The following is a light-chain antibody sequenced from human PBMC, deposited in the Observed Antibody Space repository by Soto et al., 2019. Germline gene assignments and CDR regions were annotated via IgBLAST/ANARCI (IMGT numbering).Light chain of an antibody. J-gene: IGKJ2*01. V-gene: IGKV2-28*01. Sequence: DIVMTQSPLSLPVTPGEPASISCRSSQSLLHSNGYNYLDWYLQKPGQSPQLLIYLGSNRASGVPDRFSGSGSGTDFPLKISRVEAEHVGVYYCLQALQTPRTFGQGTKLEIK. CDR2: LGS. CDR1: QSLLHSNGYNY. CDR3: LQALQTPRT.